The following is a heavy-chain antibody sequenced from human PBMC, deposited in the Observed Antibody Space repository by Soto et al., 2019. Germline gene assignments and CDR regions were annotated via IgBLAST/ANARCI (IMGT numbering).Heavy chain of an antibody. Sequence: GGSLRLSCAASGFTFSDYYMSWIRQAPGKGLEWVSYISSSGSTIYYADSVKGRFTISRDNAKNSLYLQMSSLRAEDTAVYYCARYPPEVQLLLDYWGQGTLVTVSS. CDR2: ISSSGSTI. CDR1: GFTFSDYY. J-gene: IGHJ4*02. D-gene: IGHD2-2*01. CDR3: ARYPPEVQLLLDY. V-gene: IGHV3-11*01.